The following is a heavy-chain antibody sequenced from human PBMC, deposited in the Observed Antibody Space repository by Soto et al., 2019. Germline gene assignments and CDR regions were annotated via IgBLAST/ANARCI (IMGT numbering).Heavy chain of an antibody. Sequence: PGGSLRLSFSASGFPFRSFEMNWVRPAQGKGLEWVSYISNSGRIIYYADSVKGRFTISRDDAKNSLYLQMNSLRAEDTAVYYCAREWGTSIAAAFDYWGQGTLVTVSS. CDR1: GFPFRSFE. D-gene: IGHD6-6*01. J-gene: IGHJ4*02. CDR3: AREWGTSIAAAFDY. CDR2: ISNSGRII. V-gene: IGHV3-48*03.